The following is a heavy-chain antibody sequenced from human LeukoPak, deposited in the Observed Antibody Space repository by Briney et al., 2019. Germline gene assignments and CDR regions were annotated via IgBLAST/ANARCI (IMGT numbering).Heavy chain of an antibody. D-gene: IGHD6-19*01. Sequence: ASEKVSCKASGYTFTSYGISWVRQAPGQGLEWMGWISAYNGNTNYAQKLQGRVAMTTDTSTSTAYMELRSLRSDDTAVYYCARAASGSGWYGGDYWGQGALVTVSS. CDR1: GYTFTSYG. J-gene: IGHJ4*02. V-gene: IGHV1-18*01. CDR3: ARAASGSGWYGGDY. CDR2: ISAYNGNT.